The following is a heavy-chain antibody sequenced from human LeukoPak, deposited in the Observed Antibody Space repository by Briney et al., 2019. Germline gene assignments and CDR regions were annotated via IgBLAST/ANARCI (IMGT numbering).Heavy chain of an antibody. CDR3: ARESNWYYYNSSGYRDAFDI. D-gene: IGHD3-22*01. V-gene: IGHV4-59*01. CDR2: IYYSGST. CDR1: GGSISSYY. J-gene: IGHJ3*02. Sequence: PSETLSLTCTVSGGSISSYYWSWIRQPPGKGLEWIGYIYYSGSTNYNPPLKSRVTISVDTSTNQFSLKLSSVTAADTAVYYCARESNWYYYNSSGYRDAFDIWGQGTMVTVSS.